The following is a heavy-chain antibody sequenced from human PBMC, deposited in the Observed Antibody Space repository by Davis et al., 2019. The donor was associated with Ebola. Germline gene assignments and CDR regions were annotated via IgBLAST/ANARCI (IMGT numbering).Heavy chain of an antibody. V-gene: IGHV3-9*01. J-gene: IGHJ5*02. CDR2: ISWNSISI. Sequence: SLKISCAASGFTFNNYAMHWVRQAPGKGLEWVSGISWNSISIGYADSVKGRFTISRDNANHSLYLQMNSLRAEDTAVYYCAKVHPPTTVTTGWFDPWGQGTPVTVSS. CDR1: GFTFNNYA. D-gene: IGHD4-17*01. CDR3: AKVHPPTTVTTGWFDP.